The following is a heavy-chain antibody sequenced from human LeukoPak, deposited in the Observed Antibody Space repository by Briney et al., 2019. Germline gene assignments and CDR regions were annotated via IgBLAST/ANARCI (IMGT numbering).Heavy chain of an antibody. CDR1: GFTFSSYC. Sequence: GGSLRLSCAASGFTFSSYCMSWVRQAPGKGLEWVANIKQDGSGKYYVDSVKGRFTISRDNAKNSLYLQMNSLRAEDTAVYYCARRAGAYSHPYDYWGQGTLVTVSS. V-gene: IGHV3-7*03. CDR3: ARRAGAYSHPYDY. CDR2: IKQDGSGK. J-gene: IGHJ4*02. D-gene: IGHD4/OR15-4a*01.